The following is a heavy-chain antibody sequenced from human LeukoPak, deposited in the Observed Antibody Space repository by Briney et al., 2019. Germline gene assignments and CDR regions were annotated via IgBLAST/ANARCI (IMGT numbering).Heavy chain of an antibody. CDR1: GFTFSSYG. Sequence: GRSLRLSCAASGFTFSSYGMHWVRQAPGKGLEWVAVISYDGSNKYYADSVKGRFTISRDNSKNTLYLQMNSLRAEDTAVYYCAKDRDCSSTSCLDYWGQGTLVTVSS. CDR2: ISYDGSNK. D-gene: IGHD2-2*01. CDR3: AKDRDCSSTSCLDY. J-gene: IGHJ4*02. V-gene: IGHV3-30*18.